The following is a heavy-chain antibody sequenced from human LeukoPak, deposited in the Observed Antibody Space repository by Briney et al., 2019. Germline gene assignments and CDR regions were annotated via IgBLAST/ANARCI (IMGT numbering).Heavy chain of an antibody. CDR1: GFTFSSYW. CDR2: INSDGSST. D-gene: IGHD3-3*01. CDR3: ARDRYDFWSGYQYYYGMDV. V-gene: IGHV3-74*01. Sequence: GGSLRLSCAASGFTFSSYWMRWVRQAPGKGLVWVSRINSDGSSTSYADSVKGRFTISRDNAKNTLCLQMNSLRAEDTAVYYCARDRYDFWSGYQYYYGMDVWGQGTTVTVSS. J-gene: IGHJ6*02.